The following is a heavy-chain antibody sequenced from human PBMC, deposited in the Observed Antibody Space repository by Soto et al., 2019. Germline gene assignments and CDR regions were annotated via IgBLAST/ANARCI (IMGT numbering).Heavy chain of an antibody. V-gene: IGHV1-2*02. D-gene: IGHD3-3*01. CDR2: INPNSGGT. CDR1: GYTFTGYY. J-gene: IGHJ4*02. CDR3: ARPRYDFWSGYYSLDY. Sequence: ASVKVSCKASGYTFTGYYMHWVRQAPGQGLEWMGWINPNSGGTNYAQKFQGRVTMTRDTSISTAYMELGRLRSDDTAVYYCARPRYDFWSGYYSLDYWGQGTLVTVSS.